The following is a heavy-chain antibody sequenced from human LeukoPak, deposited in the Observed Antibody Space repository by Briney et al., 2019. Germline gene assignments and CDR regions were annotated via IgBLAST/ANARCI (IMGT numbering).Heavy chain of an antibody. CDR3: ARDSGSSPTFDY. CDR1: GGSISNSF. J-gene: IGHJ4*02. V-gene: IGHV4-59*01. CDR2: IYYTGNT. D-gene: IGHD1-26*01. Sequence: SETLSLSCTVSGGSISNSFWSWIRQPPGKGLEWIAYIYYTGNTKYNPSLKSRVTISVDTSKNQFSLRLSSVTAEDTAVYYCARDSGSSPTFDYWGQGTLVTVSS.